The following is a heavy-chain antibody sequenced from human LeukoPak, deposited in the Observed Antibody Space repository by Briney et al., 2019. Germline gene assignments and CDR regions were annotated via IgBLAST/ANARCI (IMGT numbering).Heavy chain of an antibody. CDR3: AKDVSYDILTGSKDY. J-gene: IGHJ4*02. D-gene: IGHD3-9*01. CDR2: ISWNSGSI. CDR1: GFTFDDYA. Sequence: GGSLRLSCAASGFTFDDYAMHWVRQAPGKGLEWVSGISWNSGSIGYADSVKGRFTISRDNAKNSLYLQMNSLRAEDTALYYCAKDVSYDILTGSKDYWGRGTLVTVSS. V-gene: IGHV3-9*01.